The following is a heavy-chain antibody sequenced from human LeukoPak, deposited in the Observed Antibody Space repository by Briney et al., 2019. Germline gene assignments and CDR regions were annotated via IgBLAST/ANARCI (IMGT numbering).Heavy chain of an antibody. CDR2: ISYDGSNK. CDR3: ARRGWAAGTTFDY. Sequence: GGSLRLSCAASGFTFSSYAMHWVRQAPGKGLEWVAVISYDGSNKYYADSVKGRFTISRDNSKNTLYLQMNSLRAEDTAVYYCARRGWAAGTTFDYWGQGTLVTVSS. V-gene: IGHV3-30-3*01. J-gene: IGHJ4*02. D-gene: IGHD6-13*01. CDR1: GFTFSSYA.